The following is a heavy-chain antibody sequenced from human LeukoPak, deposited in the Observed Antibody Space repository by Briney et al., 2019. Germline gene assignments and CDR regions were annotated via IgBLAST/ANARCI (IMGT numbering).Heavy chain of an antibody. Sequence: SETLSLTCTVSGGSISSSSYYWGWIRQPPGKGLEWIGSIYYSGSTYYNPSLKSRVTISVDTSKNQFSLKLSSVTAADTAVYYCERPIKGIAAAGFDPWGQGTLVTVSS. J-gene: IGHJ5*02. CDR3: ERPIKGIAAAGFDP. V-gene: IGHV4-39*01. CDR2: IYYSGST. CDR1: GGSISSSSYY. D-gene: IGHD6-13*01.